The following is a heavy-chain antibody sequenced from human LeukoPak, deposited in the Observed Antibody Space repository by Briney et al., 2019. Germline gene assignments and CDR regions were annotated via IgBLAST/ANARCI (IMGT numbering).Heavy chain of an antibody. J-gene: IGHJ4*02. CDR3: ARDRYYYDSSGYYSFEY. CDR1: GFTFSSYW. Sequence: GGSLRLSCAASGFTFSSYWMSWVRQAPGKGLEWVSYISSSGSTIYYADSVKGRFTISRDNAENSLYLQMNSLRAEDTAVYYCARDRYYYDSSGYYSFEYWGQGTLVTVSS. V-gene: IGHV3-48*04. D-gene: IGHD3-22*01. CDR2: ISSSGSTI.